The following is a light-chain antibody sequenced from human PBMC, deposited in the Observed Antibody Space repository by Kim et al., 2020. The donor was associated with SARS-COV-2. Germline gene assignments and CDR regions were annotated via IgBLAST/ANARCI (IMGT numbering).Light chain of an antibody. CDR3: QTWGTGVV. V-gene: IGLV4-69*01. Sequence: QLVLTQSPSASASLGASVKLTCTLSSGHSSYAIAWHQQQPEKGPRYLMKLNSDGSHSKGDGIPDRFSGSSSGAECYLTISSLQSEDEADYYCQTWGTGVVFGGGTQLTVL. CDR2: LNSDGSH. CDR1: SGHSSYA. J-gene: IGLJ2*01.